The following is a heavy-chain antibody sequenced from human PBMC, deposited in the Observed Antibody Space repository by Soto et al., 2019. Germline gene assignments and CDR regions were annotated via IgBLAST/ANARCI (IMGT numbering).Heavy chain of an antibody. V-gene: IGHV3-23*01. CDR1: VFIFSTYA. CDR3: AHPRGYGVFDAVDI. D-gene: IGHD4-17*01. CDR2: ISSSHST. Sequence: PGRSLRLSCSASVFIFSTYAMNWFRQAPGEGLEWVSAISSSHSTFYAESVRGRFTISRDNSVNTLYLQMSSLRTEDTAVYYCAHPRGYGVFDAVDIWGQGTMVTVSS. J-gene: IGHJ3*02.